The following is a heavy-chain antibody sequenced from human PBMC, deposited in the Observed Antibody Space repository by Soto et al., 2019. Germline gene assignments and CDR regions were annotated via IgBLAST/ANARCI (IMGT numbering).Heavy chain of an antibody. Sequence: GSLRLSCAASGFTVNSHAMSWVRQAPGKGLEWVASISGSGDGTYYGDSVKGRFTISRDSSSSTLYLQMNNLRGEDTAVYFCTKSRRGILMVYGFGGMDVWGQGTTVTVSS. J-gene: IGHJ6*02. CDR1: GFTVNSHA. V-gene: IGHV3-23*01. D-gene: IGHD2-8*01. CDR3: TKSRRGILMVYGFGGMDV. CDR2: ISGSGDGT.